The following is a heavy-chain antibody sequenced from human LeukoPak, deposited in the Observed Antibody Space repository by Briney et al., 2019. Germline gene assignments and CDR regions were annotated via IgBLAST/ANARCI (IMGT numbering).Heavy chain of an antibody. J-gene: IGHJ2*01. CDR3: ARPTEYWYFDL. CDR2: IYHSGST. Sequence: SETLSLTCAVSGGSISSSNWWSWVRQPPGKGLEWIGEIYHSGSTNYNPSLKSRVTISVHKSKNQFSLKLSSVTAADTAVYYCARPTEYWYFDLWGRGTLVTVSS. V-gene: IGHV4-4*02. CDR1: GGSISSSNW.